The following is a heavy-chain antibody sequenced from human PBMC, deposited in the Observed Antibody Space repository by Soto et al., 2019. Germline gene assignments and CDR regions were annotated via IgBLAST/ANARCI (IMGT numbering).Heavy chain of an antibody. Sequence: QAQLVESGGGVVQPGRSLRLSCAASGFTFSSYAMHWVRQAPGKGLEWVAVISYDGSNKYYADSVKGRFTISRDNSKNTLYLQMNSLRAEDTAVYYCARDLSAAAEDFDYWGQGTLVTVSS. CDR1: GFTFSSYA. CDR2: ISYDGSNK. D-gene: IGHD6-13*01. J-gene: IGHJ4*02. V-gene: IGHV3-30-3*01. CDR3: ARDLSAAAEDFDY.